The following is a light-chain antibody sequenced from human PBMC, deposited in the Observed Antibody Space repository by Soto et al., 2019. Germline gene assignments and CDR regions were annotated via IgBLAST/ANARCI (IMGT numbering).Light chain of an antibody. Sequence: ALQLTQSPSSLSASVGDSVAITCRASQGISNDLAWYQQRPGKPPKLLIYDASTLESGVPSRFSGSGSGTDFTLTISSLQPEDFAVYYCQQCNGHHPLTCGGGTKVEI. CDR2: DAS. V-gene: IGKV1-13*02. CDR3: QQCNGHHPLT. CDR1: QGISND. J-gene: IGKJ4*01.